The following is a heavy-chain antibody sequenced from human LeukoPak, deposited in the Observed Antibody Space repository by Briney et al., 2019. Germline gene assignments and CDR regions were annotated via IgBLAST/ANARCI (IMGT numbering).Heavy chain of an antibody. V-gene: IGHV4-4*07. CDR3: ARDSYPEYCSSTSCYGRGWFDP. CDR1: GGSISSYY. J-gene: IGHJ5*02. D-gene: IGHD2-2*01. CDR2: IYTSGST. Sequence: SETLSLTCTVSGGSISSYYWSWIRQPAGKGLEWIGRIYTSGSTNYNPSLKSRVTMSVDTSKNQFSLKLSSVTAADTAVYYCARDSYPEYCSSTSCYGRGWFDPWGQGTLVTVSS.